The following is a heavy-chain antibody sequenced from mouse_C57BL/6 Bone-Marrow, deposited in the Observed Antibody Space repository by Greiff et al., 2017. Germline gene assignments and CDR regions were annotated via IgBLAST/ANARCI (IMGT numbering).Heavy chain of an antibody. CDR2: ISPRTGGT. Sequence: VQLKQSGPELVKPGASVKISCKASGYSFTGYYMNWVKQSPEQSLEWIGEISPRTGGTTYNQKFKAKATLTVEESSSTAYMQLQSLTSEDSAVYYCARGLLLWFAYWGQGTLVTVSA. D-gene: IGHD1-1*01. CDR3: ARGLLLWFAY. V-gene: IGHV1-42*01. J-gene: IGHJ3*01. CDR1: GYSFTGYY.